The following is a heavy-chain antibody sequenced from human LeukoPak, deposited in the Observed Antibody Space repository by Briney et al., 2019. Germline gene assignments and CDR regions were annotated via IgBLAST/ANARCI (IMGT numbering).Heavy chain of an antibody. CDR3: ARDWVRYCSCTSCFRSGFDY. CDR1: GFTFSSYG. J-gene: IGHJ4*02. CDR2: IWYDGSNK. Sequence: GGSLRLSCAAPGFTFSSYGMHWVRQAPGKGLEWVAVIWYDGSNKYYADSVKGRFTISRDNSKNTLYLQMNSLRAEDTAVYYCARDWVRYCSCTSCFRSGFDYWGQGTLVTVSS. D-gene: IGHD2-2*01. V-gene: IGHV3-33*01.